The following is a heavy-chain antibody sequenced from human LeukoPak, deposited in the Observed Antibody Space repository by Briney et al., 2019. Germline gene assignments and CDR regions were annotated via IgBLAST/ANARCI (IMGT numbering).Heavy chain of an antibody. D-gene: IGHD3-22*01. V-gene: IGHV4-39*01. Sequence: SETLSLTCTVSGGSISGSSYYWGWIRQPPGTGLEWIGSIYYSGSTYYNPSLKSRVTISVDTSKNQFSLKLSSVTAADTAVYYCARHLPSIRSSEAAPYNWFDPWGQGTLVTVSS. J-gene: IGHJ5*02. CDR1: GGSISGSSYY. CDR2: IYYSGST. CDR3: ARHLPSIRSSEAAPYNWFDP.